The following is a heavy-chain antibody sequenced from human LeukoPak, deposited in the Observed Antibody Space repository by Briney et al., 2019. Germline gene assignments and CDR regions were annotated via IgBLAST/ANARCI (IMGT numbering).Heavy chain of an antibody. Sequence: ASVKVSCKASGYTFTGYYMHWVREAPVQGLEWMGRINPNSGGSNYAQEFQGRVTMTRDTSISTAYMELNRLTSDDTAVYYCARGSSYGDSPGLHWGQGTLVTVSS. CDR2: INPNSGGS. V-gene: IGHV1-2*06. CDR1: GYTFTGYY. D-gene: IGHD4-17*01. J-gene: IGHJ4*02. CDR3: ARGSSYGDSPGLH.